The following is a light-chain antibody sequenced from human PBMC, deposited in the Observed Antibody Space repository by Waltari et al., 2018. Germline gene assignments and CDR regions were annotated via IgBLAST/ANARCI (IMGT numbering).Light chain of an antibody. CDR1: SSNIGSNY. CDR2: RNN. CDR3: AAWDDSLSGFYV. Sequence: QSVLTQPPSASGTPGQRVTISRSGSSSNIGSNYVYWYQPLPGTAPKLLSYRNNQRPSGVPDRFAGSKSGTSASLAISGLRSEDEADYYCAAWDDSLSGFYVFGTGTKVTVL. J-gene: IGLJ1*01. V-gene: IGLV1-47*01.